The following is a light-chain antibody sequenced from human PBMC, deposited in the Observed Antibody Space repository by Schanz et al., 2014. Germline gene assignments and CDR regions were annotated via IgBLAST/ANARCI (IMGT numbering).Light chain of an antibody. CDR2: GAS. J-gene: IGKJ4*01. CDR1: QSVNSN. CDR3: QQYNEWPPLT. Sequence: EIVMSQSPATLSVSPGERATLSCRASQSVNSNLAWYQQKPGQAPRLLIYGASTRATGIPVRFSGSGSGTKYPLNISSLQSEDIGVYYCQQYNEWPPLTFGGGTKVGIK. V-gene: IGKV3D-15*01.